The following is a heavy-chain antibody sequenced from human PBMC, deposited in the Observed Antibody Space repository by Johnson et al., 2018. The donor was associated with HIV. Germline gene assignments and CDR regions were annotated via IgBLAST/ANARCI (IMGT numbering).Heavy chain of an antibody. V-gene: IGHV3-7*05. CDR2: IKQDGSEK. D-gene: IGHD6-19*01. CDR3: ARAVADGWYSHDAFDI. CDR1: GFTFSYYW. J-gene: IGHJ3*02. Sequence: VHLVESGGGLVQPGGSLRLSCAASGFTFSYYWMSWVRQAPGKGLEWVANIKQDGSEKYYVDSVKGRFTISRDNAKNSLYLQMNSLRAEDTAVYYCARAVADGWYSHDAFDIWGQGTMVTVSS.